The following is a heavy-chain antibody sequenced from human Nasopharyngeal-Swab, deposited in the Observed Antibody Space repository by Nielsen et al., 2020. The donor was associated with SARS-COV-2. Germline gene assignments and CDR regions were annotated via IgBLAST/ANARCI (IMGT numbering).Heavy chain of an antibody. V-gene: IGHV3-9*03. J-gene: IGHJ6*02. D-gene: IGHD3-10*01. Sequence: GGSLRLSCAASGFTFDDYAMHWVRQAPGKGLEWVSGISWNSGSIGYADSVKGRFTISRDNAKNSLYLQMNSLRAEDMALYYCASLLWFGELPSDYYYYGMDVWGQGTTVTVSS. CDR1: GFTFDDYA. CDR2: ISWNSGSI. CDR3: ASLLWFGELPSDYYYYGMDV.